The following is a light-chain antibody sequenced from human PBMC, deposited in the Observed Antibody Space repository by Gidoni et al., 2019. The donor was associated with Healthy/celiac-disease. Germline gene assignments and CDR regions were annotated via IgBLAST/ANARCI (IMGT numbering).Light chain of an antibody. V-gene: IGLV3-21*04. Sequence: SYVLPQPPSVSVAPGKTARITCGGNNIGSKSVHCYQQKPGQAPVLVIYYDSDRPSGIPERFSGSNSGNTATLTISRVEAGDEADYYCQVWDSSSDHVVFGGGTKLTVL. CDR1: NIGSKS. J-gene: IGLJ2*01. CDR2: YDS. CDR3: QVWDSSSDHVV.